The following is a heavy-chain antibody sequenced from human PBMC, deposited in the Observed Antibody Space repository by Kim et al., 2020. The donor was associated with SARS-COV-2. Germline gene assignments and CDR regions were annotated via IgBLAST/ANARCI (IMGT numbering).Heavy chain of an antibody. D-gene: IGHD3-3*01. J-gene: IGHJ4*02. V-gene: IGHV3-23*01. Sequence: ADSVKGRFTISRDNSKNTLYLQMNSLRAEDTAVYYCAKFRKRDFWSGLDYWGQGTLVTVSS. CDR3: AKFRKRDFWSGLDY.